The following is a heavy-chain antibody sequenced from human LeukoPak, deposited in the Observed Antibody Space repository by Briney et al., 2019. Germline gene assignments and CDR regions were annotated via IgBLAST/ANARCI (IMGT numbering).Heavy chain of an antibody. J-gene: IGHJ4*02. Sequence: ASVEVSCKASGYTFTSYGISWVRQAPGQGLEWMGWISAYNGNTNYAQKLQGRVTMTTDTSTSTAYMELRSLRSDDTAVYYCARSALTYYYDSSGYPLFDYWGQGTLVTVSS. V-gene: IGHV1-18*01. CDR3: ARSALTYYYDSSGYPLFDY. CDR2: ISAYNGNT. CDR1: GYTFTSYG. D-gene: IGHD3-22*01.